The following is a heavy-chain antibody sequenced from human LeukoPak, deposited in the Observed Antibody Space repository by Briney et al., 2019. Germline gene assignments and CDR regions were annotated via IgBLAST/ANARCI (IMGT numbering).Heavy chain of an antibody. D-gene: IGHD6-13*01. J-gene: IGHJ5*02. CDR3: ARKIAAAGSNGFDP. Sequence: SETLSLTCTVSGGSISSGDYYWSWIRQPPGTGLEWIGYIYYSGSTYYNPSLKSRVTISVDTSKNQFSLKLSSVTAADTAVYYCARKIAAAGSNGFDPWGQGTLVTVSS. CDR2: IYYSGST. V-gene: IGHV4-30-4*01. CDR1: GGSISSGDYY.